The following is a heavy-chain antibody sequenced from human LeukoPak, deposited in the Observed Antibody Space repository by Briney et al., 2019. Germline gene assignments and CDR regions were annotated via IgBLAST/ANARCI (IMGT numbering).Heavy chain of an antibody. CDR1: GFTFSSYA. D-gene: IGHD3-10*01. V-gene: IGHV3-30-3*01. Sequence: AGGSLRLSCAASGFTFSSYAMHWVCQAPGKGLEWVAVISYDGSNKYYADSVKGRFTISRDNSKNTLYLQMNSLRAEDTAVYYCASTYGSGSYFLFDYWGQGTLVTVSS. CDR3: ASTYGSGSYFLFDY. J-gene: IGHJ4*02. CDR2: ISYDGSNK.